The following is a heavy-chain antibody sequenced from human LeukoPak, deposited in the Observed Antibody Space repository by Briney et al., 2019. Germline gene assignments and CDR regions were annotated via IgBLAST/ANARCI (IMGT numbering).Heavy chain of an antibody. V-gene: IGHV3-11*01. Sequence: PGGSLRLSWAASGFTFRDYYMSWIRQAPGKGRGWVAYISSIGSTIYYADSVKGRFTISRDNAKNSLYLQMNSLRAEDTAVYYCARVRVAASFSHYFDYWGQGTLVTVSS. D-gene: IGHD2-15*01. CDR1: GFTFRDYY. CDR3: ARVRVAASFSHYFDY. J-gene: IGHJ4*02. CDR2: ISSIGSTI.